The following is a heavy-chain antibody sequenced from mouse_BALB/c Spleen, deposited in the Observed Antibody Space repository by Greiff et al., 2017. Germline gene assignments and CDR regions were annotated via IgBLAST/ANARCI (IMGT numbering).Heavy chain of an antibody. CDR1: GYTFTSYW. Sequence: VQLQQSGAELAKPGASVKMSCKASGYTFTSYWMHWVKQRPGQGLEWIGYINPSTGYTEYNQKFKDKATLTADKSSSTAYMQLSSLTSEDSAVYYCASYRYFDYWGQGTTLTVSS. CDR2: INPSTGYT. J-gene: IGHJ2*01. V-gene: IGHV1-7*01. CDR3: ASYRYFDY. D-gene: IGHD2-12*01.